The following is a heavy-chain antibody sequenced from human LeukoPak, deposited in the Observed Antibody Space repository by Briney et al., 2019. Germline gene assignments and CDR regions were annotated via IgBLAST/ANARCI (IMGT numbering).Heavy chain of an antibody. D-gene: IGHD1-14*01. J-gene: IGHJ4*02. V-gene: IGHV3-30*04. CDR1: GFTFSSYA. CDR3: ARNFNHFDY. Sequence: GGSLRLSCAASGFTFSSYAMHWVRQAPGKGLEWVAVISYDGRNKYYTDSVKGRFPISRDNSKNTLYLRMNSLRAEDTAVYYCARNFNHFDYWGQGTLVTVSS. CDR2: ISYDGRNK.